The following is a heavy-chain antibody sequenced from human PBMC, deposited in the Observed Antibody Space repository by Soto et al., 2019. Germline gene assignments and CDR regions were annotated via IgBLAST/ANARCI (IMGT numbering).Heavy chain of an antibody. CDR2: IYYSGST. CDR1: GDSISIAAYS. J-gene: IGHJ4*02. D-gene: IGHD3-10*01. CDR3: ARAEYYGSGNFDY. Sequence: PAETLSLTCTLSGDSISIAAYSWSWIRQPPGKGLEWIGYIYYSGSTYYNPSLKSRVTISVDTSKNQFSLKLSSVTAADTAVYYCARAEYYGSGNFDYWGQGTLVTVSS. V-gene: IGHV4-30-4*08.